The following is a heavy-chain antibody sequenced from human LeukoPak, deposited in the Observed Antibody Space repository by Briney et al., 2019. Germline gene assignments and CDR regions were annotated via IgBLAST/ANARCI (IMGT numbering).Heavy chain of an antibody. V-gene: IGHV3-30-3*01. Sequence: PGGSLRLSCAASGFTFSSYAMHWVRQAPGKGLEWVAVISYDGSNKYYADSVKGRFTISRDNSKNTLYLQMNSLRAEDTAVYYCAKDDIAAADTPEYFQHWGQGTLVTVSS. D-gene: IGHD6-13*01. CDR3: AKDDIAAADTPEYFQH. CDR2: ISYDGSNK. J-gene: IGHJ1*01. CDR1: GFTFSSYA.